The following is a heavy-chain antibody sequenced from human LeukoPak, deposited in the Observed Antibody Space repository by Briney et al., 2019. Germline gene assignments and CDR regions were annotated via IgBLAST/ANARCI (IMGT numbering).Heavy chain of an antibody. J-gene: IGHJ4*02. CDR3: ARPSRGYSYGFDY. CDR1: GGSISSYY. Sequence: SETLSLTCTVSGGSISSYYRSWIRQPPGKGLEWIGYIYHSGSTYYNPSLKSRVTISVDRSKNQFSLKLSSVTAADTAVYYCARPSRGYSYGFDYWGQGTLVTVSS. D-gene: IGHD5-18*01. V-gene: IGHV4-59*12. CDR2: IYHSGST.